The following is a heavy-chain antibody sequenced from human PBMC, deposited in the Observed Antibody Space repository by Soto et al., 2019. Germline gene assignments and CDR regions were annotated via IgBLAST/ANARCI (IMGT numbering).Heavy chain of an antibody. J-gene: IGHJ3*01. CDR3: VIVGRTS. V-gene: IGHV3-72*01. CDR1: GLTFSDYY. Sequence: EVQVVESGGGLVQPGGSLRLSCAVSGLTFSDYYFDWVRQSPGKGLEWVGRSKNKANGYTMEYAASVKGRFTISRDDSKNSVFLQMSSLRTEVTAVYYCVIVGRTSWGHGTTVTVPS. CDR2: SKNKANGYTM. D-gene: IGHD3-3*01.